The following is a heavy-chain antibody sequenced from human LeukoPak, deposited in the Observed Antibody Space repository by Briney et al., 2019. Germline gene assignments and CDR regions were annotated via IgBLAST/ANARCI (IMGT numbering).Heavy chain of an antibody. V-gene: IGHV3-23*01. CDR2: ISGSGGST. Sequence: PGGSLRLSCAASGFIFDSYGMHWVRQAPGMGLEWVSAISGSGGSTYYADSVKGRFTISRDNSKNTLYLQMNSLRAEDTAVYYCAKAPYYYDSSGYYFYAFDIWGQGTMVTVSS. CDR1: GFIFDSYG. CDR3: AKAPYYYDSSGYYFYAFDI. J-gene: IGHJ3*02. D-gene: IGHD3-22*01.